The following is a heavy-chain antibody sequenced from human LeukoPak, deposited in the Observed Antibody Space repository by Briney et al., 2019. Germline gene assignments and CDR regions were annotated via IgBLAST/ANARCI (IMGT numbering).Heavy chain of an antibody. J-gene: IGHJ4*02. CDR1: GFTFSDYY. CDR2: ISSSSSTI. Sequence: GGSLRLSCAASGFTFSDYYMSWIRQAPGKGLEWVSYISSSSSTIYYADSVKGRFTISRDNAKNSLYLQMNSLRAEDTAVYYCARDSALDTAMDTFDYWGQGTLVTVSS. V-gene: IGHV3-11*04. D-gene: IGHD5-18*01. CDR3: ARDSALDTAMDTFDY.